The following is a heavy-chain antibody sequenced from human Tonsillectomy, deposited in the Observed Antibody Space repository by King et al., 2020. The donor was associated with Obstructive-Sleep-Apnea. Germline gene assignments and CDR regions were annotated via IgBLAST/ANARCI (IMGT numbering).Heavy chain of an antibody. V-gene: IGHV3-30-3*01. D-gene: IGHD6-13*01. CDR2: ISFDGDNE. CDR1: GFGLSTFA. CDR3: ARDRPCFSTNCYSHGVDV. Sequence: VQLMESGGGVVQPGKSLRLSCTASGFGLSTFAMHWVRQAPGKGLEWVTVISFDGDNEDYADSVKGRFTVSRDNSENTLYLQMNSLRPEDTAVYYCARDRPCFSTNCYSHGVDVWGQGTTVTVSS. J-gene: IGHJ6*02.